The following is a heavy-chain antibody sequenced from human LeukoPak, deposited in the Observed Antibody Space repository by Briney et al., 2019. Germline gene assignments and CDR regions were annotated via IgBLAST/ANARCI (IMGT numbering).Heavy chain of an antibody. J-gene: IGHJ4*02. CDR3: AKVYDEGPNYFDY. CDR1: GFTFGGSA. D-gene: IGHD3-16*01. V-gene: IGHV3-23*01. CDR2: FSRSGPDT. Sequence: GGSLRLSCAASGFTFGGSAMSWVRQAPGKGPEWVSTFSRSGPDTYYADSVKGRFTISRDNSKNTLYLQMNSLRAEDTAVYYCAKVYDEGPNYFDYWGQGTLVTVSS.